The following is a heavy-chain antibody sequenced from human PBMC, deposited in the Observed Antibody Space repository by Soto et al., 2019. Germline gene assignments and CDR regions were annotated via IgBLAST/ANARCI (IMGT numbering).Heavy chain of an antibody. V-gene: IGHV1-69*13. J-gene: IGHJ6*02. Sequence: SVKVSCKASGGTFSSYAISWVRQAPGQGLEWMGGTIPIFGTANYAQKFQGRVTITADESTSTAYMELSSLRSEDTAVYYCARASEYYDFWSGYLYYYYGMDVWGQGTTVTVSS. CDR3: ARASEYYDFWSGYLYYYYGMDV. D-gene: IGHD3-3*01. CDR2: TIPIFGTA. CDR1: GGTFSSYA.